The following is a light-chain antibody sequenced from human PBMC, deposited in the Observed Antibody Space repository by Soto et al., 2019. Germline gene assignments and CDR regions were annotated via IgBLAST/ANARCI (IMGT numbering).Light chain of an antibody. J-gene: IGKJ1*01. Sequence: DIQMTQSPSTLSASVGDRVSITCRASQSLNSWLAWYQQKPGEVPKLLIYKASVLESGVPSRFSGSGSGTEFTLTISRLQPEDVATYYCQHWAFGQGTKVDIK. CDR2: KAS. CDR3: QHWA. V-gene: IGKV1-5*03. CDR1: QSLNSW.